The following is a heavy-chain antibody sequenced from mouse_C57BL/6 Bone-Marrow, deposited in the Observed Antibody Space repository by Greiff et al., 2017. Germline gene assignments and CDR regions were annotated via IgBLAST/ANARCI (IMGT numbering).Heavy chain of an antibody. V-gene: IGHV1-59*01. CDR1: GYTFTSYW. Sequence: VQLQQPGAELVRPGTSVKLSCKASGYTFTSYWMHWVKQRPGQGLEWIGVIDPSDSYTNYNQKFKGKATLTVDTSSSTAYMQLSSLTSEDSAVYYCARSGDGPSFAYWGQGTLVTVSA. D-gene: IGHD2-3*01. CDR2: IDPSDSYT. J-gene: IGHJ3*01. CDR3: ARSGDGPSFAY.